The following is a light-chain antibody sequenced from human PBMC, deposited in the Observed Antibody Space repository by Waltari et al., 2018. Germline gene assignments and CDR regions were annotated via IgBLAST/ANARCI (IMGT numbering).Light chain of an antibody. CDR3: RSRDASGVGGS. CDR1: GLRSYY. V-gene: IGLV3-19*01. CDR2: DKN. Sequence: SSELTQDPAVSVAMGQTVTITCQGNGLRSYYASWYQQRPGQAPILILYDKNNRPSGVPDRLSGSNSDNTASLTITGAQAEDEAADCCRSRDASGVGGSFGGGTKLTVL. J-gene: IGLJ2*01.